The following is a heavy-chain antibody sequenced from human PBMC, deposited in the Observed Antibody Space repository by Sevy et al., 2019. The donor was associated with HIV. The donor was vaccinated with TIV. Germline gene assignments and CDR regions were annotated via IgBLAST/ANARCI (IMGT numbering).Heavy chain of an antibody. Sequence: GGSLRLSCAASGFTFSTYGMHWVRQAPGKGLEWVAVIWFDGSNTYYADSVKGRFTISRDIAKNTLQLQMNSLRAEDTAGYYCARDLEFYDYGDYGPAFMPDYWGQGTLVTVSS. CDR2: IWFDGSNT. CDR3: ARDLEFYDYGDYGPAFMPDY. V-gene: IGHV3-33*01. J-gene: IGHJ4*02. CDR1: GFTFSTYG. D-gene: IGHD4-17*01.